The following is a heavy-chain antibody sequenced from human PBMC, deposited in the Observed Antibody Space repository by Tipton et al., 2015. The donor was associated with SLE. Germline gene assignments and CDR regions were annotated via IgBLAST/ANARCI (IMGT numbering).Heavy chain of an antibody. CDR3: AKDFLTGTLDY. J-gene: IGHJ4*02. CDR2: LSYDGSNK. Sequence: SLRLSCAASGFTLSSYVTHWVRQAPGKGLEWVAVLSYDGSNKYYADSVKGRFTISRDNSKNTLFLQMNSLRAEDTAVYYCAKDFLTGTLDYWGQGTLATVSS. V-gene: IGHV3-30*18. CDR1: GFTLSSYV. D-gene: IGHD1-7*01.